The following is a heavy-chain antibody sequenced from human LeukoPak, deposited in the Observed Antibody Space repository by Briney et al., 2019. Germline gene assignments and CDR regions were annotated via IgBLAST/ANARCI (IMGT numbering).Heavy chain of an antibody. CDR2: INHSGST. CDR1: GGSFSGYY. D-gene: IGHD3-22*01. Sequence: SETLSLTCAVYGGSFSGYYWSWIRQPPGKGLEWIGEINHSGSTNYNPSLKSRVTISVDTSKNQFSLKLSSVTAADTAVYYCALFRHYYDSSGYYYKLDYWGQGTLVTVSS. J-gene: IGHJ4*02. CDR3: ALFRHYYDSSGYYYKLDY. V-gene: IGHV4-34*01.